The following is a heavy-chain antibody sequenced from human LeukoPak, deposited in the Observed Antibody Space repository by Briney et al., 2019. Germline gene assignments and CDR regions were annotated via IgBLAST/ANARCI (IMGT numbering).Heavy chain of an antibody. CDR2: ISSSSSYI. CDR1: GFTFSSYS. Sequence: GGSLRLSCAASGFTFSSYSMNWVRQAPGKGLEWVSSISSSSSYIYCADSVKGRFTISRDNAKNSLYLQMNSLRAEDTAVYYCARGDYDFWSGYRNLDYWGQGTLVTVSS. J-gene: IGHJ4*02. V-gene: IGHV3-21*01. D-gene: IGHD3-3*01. CDR3: ARGDYDFWSGYRNLDY.